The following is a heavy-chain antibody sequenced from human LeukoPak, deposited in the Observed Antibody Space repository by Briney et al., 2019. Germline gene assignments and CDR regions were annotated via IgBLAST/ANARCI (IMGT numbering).Heavy chain of an antibody. Sequence: ASVKVSCKVSGYTLTELSMHWVRQAPGKGLEWTGGFDPEDGETIYAQKFQGRVTMTEDTSTDTAYMELSSLRSEDTAVYYCATVLSSGWHVDYWGQGTLVTVSS. CDR3: ATVLSSGWHVDY. D-gene: IGHD6-19*01. CDR1: GYTLTELS. CDR2: FDPEDGET. J-gene: IGHJ4*02. V-gene: IGHV1-24*01.